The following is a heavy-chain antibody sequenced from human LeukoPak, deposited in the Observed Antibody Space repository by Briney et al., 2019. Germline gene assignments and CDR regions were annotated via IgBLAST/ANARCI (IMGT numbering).Heavy chain of an antibody. CDR2: INHSGST. Sequence: SETLSLTCAVCGGSFSGYYWSWIRQPPGKGLEWIGEINHSGSTNYNPSLKSRVTISVDTSKNQFSLKLSSVTAADTAVYYCARGPLGYSSSGYTQNAYNWFDPWGQGTLVTVSS. V-gene: IGHV4-34*01. J-gene: IGHJ5*02. D-gene: IGHD6-13*01. CDR3: ARGPLGYSSSGYTQNAYNWFDP. CDR1: GGSFSGYY.